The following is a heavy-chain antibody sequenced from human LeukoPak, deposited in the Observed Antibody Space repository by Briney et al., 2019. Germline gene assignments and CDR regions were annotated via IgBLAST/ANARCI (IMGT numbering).Heavy chain of an antibody. CDR1: GLTVSSNY. CDR2: IYTGGRT. V-gene: IGHV3-53*01. D-gene: IGHD3-22*01. Sequence: GGSLRLSCAASGLTVSSNYMSWVRQAPGRGLEWVSVIYTGGRTYFADSVKGRFTISRDDSKNTLHLQMNGLRAEDTAVYYCARRLDSSGFRNAFDIWGQGTMVTVSS. J-gene: IGHJ3*02. CDR3: ARRLDSSGFRNAFDI.